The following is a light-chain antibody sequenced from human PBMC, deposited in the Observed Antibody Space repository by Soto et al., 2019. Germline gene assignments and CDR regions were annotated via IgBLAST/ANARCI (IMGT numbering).Light chain of an antibody. CDR1: QSVSSSY. Sequence: EIVLTQSPGTLSLSPGERATLSCRASQSVSSSYLAWYQQKPGQAPRLLIYGASSRATGIPDRFSGSGSGTDFPLTISTLEPEDFAVYYCQQYGSSPMYTFGQGTKLEIK. CDR2: GAS. CDR3: QQYGSSPMYT. J-gene: IGKJ2*01. V-gene: IGKV3-20*01.